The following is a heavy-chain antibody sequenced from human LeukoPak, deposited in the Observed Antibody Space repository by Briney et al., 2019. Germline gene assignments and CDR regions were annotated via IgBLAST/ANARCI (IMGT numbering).Heavy chain of an antibody. CDR1: GFSFSSYW. J-gene: IGHJ4*02. CDR2: ISSSSSYI. Sequence: GGSLRLSCAASGFSFSSYWMTWVRQGTGKGLEWVSSISSSSSYIYYADSVKGRFTISRDNAKNSLYLQMNSLRAEDTAVYYCAREDSSGPNDYWGQGTLVTVSS. CDR3: AREDSSGPNDY. D-gene: IGHD3-22*01. V-gene: IGHV3-21*01.